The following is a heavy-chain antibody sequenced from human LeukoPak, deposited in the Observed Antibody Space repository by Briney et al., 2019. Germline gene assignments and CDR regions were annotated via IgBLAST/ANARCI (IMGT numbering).Heavy chain of an antibody. Sequence: GGSLRLSCAASGFTFSSYWMHWVRQAPGKGLVWVSRINSDGSSTSYADSVKGRFTISRDNAKNTLYLQMNSLRAEDTAVYYCASKGLRLGELLDIWGQGTMVTVSS. J-gene: IGHJ3*02. CDR2: INSDGSST. CDR3: ASKGLRLGELLDI. D-gene: IGHD3-16*01. CDR1: GFTFSSYW. V-gene: IGHV3-74*01.